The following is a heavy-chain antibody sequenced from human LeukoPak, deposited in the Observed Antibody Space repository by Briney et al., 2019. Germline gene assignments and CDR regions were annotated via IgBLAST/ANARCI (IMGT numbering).Heavy chain of an antibody. Sequence: ASVKVSCKASGGTFSSYAISWVRQAPGQGLEWMGGIIPIFGTANYAQKFQGRVTITAYESTSTAYMELSSLRSEDTAVYYCAPSPDSSGSSDYWGQGTLATVSS. CDR2: IIPIFGTA. V-gene: IGHV1-69*13. J-gene: IGHJ4*02. D-gene: IGHD3-3*01. CDR1: GGTFSSYA. CDR3: APSPDSSGSSDY.